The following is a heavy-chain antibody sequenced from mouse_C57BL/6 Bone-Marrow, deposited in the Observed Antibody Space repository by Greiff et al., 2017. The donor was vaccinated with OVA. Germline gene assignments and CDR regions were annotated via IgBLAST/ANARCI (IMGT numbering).Heavy chain of an antibody. Sequence: QVHVKQPGAELVKPGASVKLSCKASGYTFTSYWMHWVKQRPGHGLEWIGMIHPNSGSTNYNEKFKSKATLTVDKSSSTAYMQLSSLTSEDSAVYYCARGYYGSSPLFAYWGQGTLVTVSA. D-gene: IGHD1-1*01. CDR1: GYTFTSYW. V-gene: IGHV1-64*01. CDR2: IHPNSGST. J-gene: IGHJ3*01. CDR3: ARGYYGSSPLFAY.